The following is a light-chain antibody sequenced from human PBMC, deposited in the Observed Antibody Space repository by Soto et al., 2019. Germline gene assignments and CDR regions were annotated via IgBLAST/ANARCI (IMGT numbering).Light chain of an antibody. V-gene: IGKV1-5*03. CDR1: QSISAW. CDR3: QQYNNNASWT. Sequence: DIQMTQSPSTLSASVGDRVTITCRASQSISAWLAWYQQKPGKAPKLLIYKASTLESGAPSRFSGSGSGTEFTLTISSLQPDDFATYYCQQYNNNASWTFGQGTKVQIK. J-gene: IGKJ1*01. CDR2: KAS.